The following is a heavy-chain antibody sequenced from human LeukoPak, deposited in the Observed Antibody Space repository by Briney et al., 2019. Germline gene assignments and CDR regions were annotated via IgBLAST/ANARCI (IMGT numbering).Heavy chain of an antibody. J-gene: IGHJ6*03. CDR3: ARGLSVLWFGESRSDYYYYMDV. Sequence: SETLSLTCTVSGGSISSYYWSWIRQPPGKGLEWIGYIYYSGSTNYNPSLKSRVTISVDTSKNQFSLKLSSVTAADTAVYYCARGLSVLWFGESRSDYYYYMDVWGKGTTVTISS. V-gene: IGHV4-59*01. CDR1: GGSISSYY. CDR2: IYYSGST. D-gene: IGHD3-10*01.